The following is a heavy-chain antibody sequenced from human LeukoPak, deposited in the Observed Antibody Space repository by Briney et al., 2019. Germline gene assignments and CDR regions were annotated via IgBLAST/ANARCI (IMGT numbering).Heavy chain of an antibody. CDR1: GYTFTGYY. D-gene: IGHD6-19*01. CDR2: INPNSGGT. J-gene: IGHJ3*02. Sequence: ASVKVSCKASGYTFTGYYMHWVRQAPGQGLEWMGWINPNSGGTNYAQKVQGRVTMTTDTSTSTAYMELRSLRSDDTAVYYCARGLQENLAWLTAFSAFDIWGQGTMVTVSS. V-gene: IGHV1-2*02. CDR3: ARGLQENLAWLTAFSAFDI.